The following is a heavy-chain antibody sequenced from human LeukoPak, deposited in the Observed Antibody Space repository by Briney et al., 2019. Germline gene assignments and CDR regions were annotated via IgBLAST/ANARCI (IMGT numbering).Heavy chain of an antibody. CDR2: ISAYNGNT. D-gene: IGHD6-13*01. J-gene: IGHJ4*02. CDR1: GGTFSNYV. CDR3: ARRPRGAAADL. Sequence: GASVKVSCKASGGTFSNYVISWVRQAPGQGLEWMGWISAYNGNTNYAQKLQGRVTMTTDTSTSTAYMELRSLRSDDTAVYYCARRPRGAAADLWGQGTLVTVSS. V-gene: IGHV1-18*01.